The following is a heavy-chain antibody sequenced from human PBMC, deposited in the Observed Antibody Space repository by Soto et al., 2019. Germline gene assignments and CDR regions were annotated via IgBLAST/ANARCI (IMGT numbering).Heavy chain of an antibody. D-gene: IGHD3-22*01. V-gene: IGHV3-33*01. J-gene: IGHJ4*02. Sequence: PGESLRLSCAASGFTFTFYGMHWVRQAPGKGLEWVAGIQSDGSKEYYPDSVKGRFIISRDNSKNTLDLQMNSVRAEDTAVYYCARDDDSSGYYSYFGCWGQGTVVTVSS. CDR2: IQSDGSKE. CDR1: GFTFTFYG. CDR3: ARDDDSSGYYSYFGC.